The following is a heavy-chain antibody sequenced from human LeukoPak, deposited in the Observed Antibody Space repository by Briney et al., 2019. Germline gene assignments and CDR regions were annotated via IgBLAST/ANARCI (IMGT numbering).Heavy chain of an antibody. CDR1: GGSISSSSYY. V-gene: IGHV4-39*07. CDR2: IYYSGST. Sequence: SETLSLTCTVSGGSISSSSYYWGWIRQPPGKGLEWIGSIYYSGSTNSNPSLKSRVTMSIDTSKKQFSLKLSSVTAADTAVYYCVRDKGFRNWNFDLWGRGTLVTVSS. J-gene: IGHJ2*01. D-gene: IGHD3-10*01. CDR3: VRDKGFRNWNFDL.